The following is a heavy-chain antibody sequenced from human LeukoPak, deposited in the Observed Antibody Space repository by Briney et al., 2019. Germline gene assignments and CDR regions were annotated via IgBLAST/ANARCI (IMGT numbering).Heavy chain of an antibody. J-gene: IGHJ4*02. CDR3: ARRGEYCSSTSCSYYFDY. V-gene: IGHV4-31*03. D-gene: IGHD2-2*01. CDR2: IYYSGST. CDR1: GGSITSGDYY. Sequence: SETLSLTCTVSGGSITSGDYYWSWIRQHPGKGLEWIGHIYYSGSTYYNPSLKSRVTISVDTSKNQFSLKLSSVTAADTAVYYCARRGEYCSSTSCSYYFDYWGQGTLVTVSS.